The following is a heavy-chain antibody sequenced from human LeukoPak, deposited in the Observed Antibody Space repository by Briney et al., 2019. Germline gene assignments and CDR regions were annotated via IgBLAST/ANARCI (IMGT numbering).Heavy chain of an antibody. J-gene: IGHJ4*02. D-gene: IGHD4-23*01. CDR3: ARGGYGDKLAF. Sequence: PGGSLRLSCAASGFTFSTYWMHWVRQAPGKGLVWVSRINSDGSSTSYADSMKGRFTISRDNAKNTLYLQMNSLTADDTAVYYCARGGYGDKLAFWGQGALVTVSS. CDR2: INSDGSST. V-gene: IGHV3-74*01. CDR1: GFTFSTYW.